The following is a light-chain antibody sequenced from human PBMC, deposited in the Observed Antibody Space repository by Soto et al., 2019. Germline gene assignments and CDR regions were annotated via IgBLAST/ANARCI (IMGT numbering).Light chain of an antibody. Sequence: IQMTQSPSTLSASVGDRVTITCRASQSISSWLAWYQQKPGKAPKLLIYDASSLESGVPSRFSGSGSGTEFTLTISSLRPDDFASYYCQQYYTYSTFGQGTKVDIK. V-gene: IGKV1-5*01. CDR1: QSISSW. CDR2: DAS. CDR3: QQYYTYST. J-gene: IGKJ1*01.